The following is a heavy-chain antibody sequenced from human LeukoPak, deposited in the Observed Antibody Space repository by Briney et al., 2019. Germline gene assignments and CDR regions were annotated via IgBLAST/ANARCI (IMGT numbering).Heavy chain of an antibody. CDR2: INWNGGST. CDR1: GFTFDDYG. Sequence: GGSLRLSCAASGFTFDDYGMSWVRQAPGKGLEWVSGINWNGGSTGYADSVKGRFTISRDNAKNSLYLQMNSLRAEDTALYYCAWRDDLVAAFDYWGQGTLVTVSS. J-gene: IGHJ4*02. D-gene: IGHD5-12*01. V-gene: IGHV3-20*04. CDR3: AWRDDLVAAFDY.